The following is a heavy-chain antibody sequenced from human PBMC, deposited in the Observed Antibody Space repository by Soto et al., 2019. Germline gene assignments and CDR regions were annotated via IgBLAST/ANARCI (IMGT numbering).Heavy chain of an antibody. CDR1: GFTFSSYS. V-gene: IGHV3-48*01. D-gene: IGHD6-6*01. J-gene: IGHJ5*02. Sequence: PGGSLRLSCAASGFTFSSYSMNWVRQAPGKGLEWVSYISSSSSTIYYADSVKGRFTISRDNAKNSLYLQMNSLRAEDTAVYYCAREGYSSSSSWFDPWGQGTLVTVSS. CDR2: ISSSSSTI. CDR3: AREGYSSSSSWFDP.